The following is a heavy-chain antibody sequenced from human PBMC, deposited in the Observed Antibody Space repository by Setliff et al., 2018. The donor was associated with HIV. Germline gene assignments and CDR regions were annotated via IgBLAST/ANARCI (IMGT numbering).Heavy chain of an antibody. Sequence: ASVKVSCKTSGYIFNAYAITWVRQAPGQGLEWMGWISPYNGDIKYAQKVQGRVTVTIDTSATTAYMEVRSLTPDDTAVYYCTTGGANSCKFWGQGTLVTVSS. CDR2: ISPYNGDI. D-gene: IGHD1-1*01. CDR3: TTGGANSCKF. J-gene: IGHJ4*02. V-gene: IGHV1-18*01. CDR1: GYIFNAYA.